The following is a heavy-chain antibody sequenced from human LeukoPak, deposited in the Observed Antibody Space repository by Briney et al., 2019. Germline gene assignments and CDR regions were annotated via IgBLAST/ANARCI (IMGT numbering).Heavy chain of an antibody. V-gene: IGHV3-9*03. D-gene: IGHD6-13*01. CDR2: ISWNSGSI. CDR3: AKVGNDSSSWYSYFDY. CDR1: GFTFDDYA. Sequence: PGGSLRLSCAASGFTFDDYAMHWVRQAPGKGLEWVSGISWNSGSIGYADSVKGRFTISGDNAKNSLYLQMNSLRAEDMALYYCAKVGNDSSSWYSYFDYWGQGTLVTVSS. J-gene: IGHJ4*02.